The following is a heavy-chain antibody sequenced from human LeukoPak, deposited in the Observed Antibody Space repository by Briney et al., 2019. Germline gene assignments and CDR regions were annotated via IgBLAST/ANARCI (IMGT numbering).Heavy chain of an antibody. CDR2: INSDGSST. CDR3: ARLGGTYSYYGMDV. V-gene: IGHV3-74*01. J-gene: IGHJ6*02. D-gene: IGHD1-26*01. CDR1: GFTFSSYW. Sequence: GGSLRLSCAASGFTFSSYWMHWVRQAPGKGLVWVSRINSDGSSTSYADSVKGRFTISRDNAKNTLYLQMNSLRAEDTAVYYCARLGGTYSYYGMDVWGQGTTVTVSS.